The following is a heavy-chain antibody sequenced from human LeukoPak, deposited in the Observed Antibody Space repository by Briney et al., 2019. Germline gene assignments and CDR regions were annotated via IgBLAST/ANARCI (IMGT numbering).Heavy chain of an antibody. J-gene: IGHJ4*02. CDR1: GFTFSSYS. CDR2: ISSSSSTI. V-gene: IGHV3-48*01. D-gene: IGHD3-3*01. Sequence: GGSLRLSCAASGFTFSSYSMNWVRQAPGKVLEWVSYISSSSSTIYYADSVKCRFTISREDAKDSLYLQMNSLRSADTAVYYCARDATDITIFGVVIIGDFDYWGQGTLVTVSS. CDR3: ARDATDITIFGVVIIGDFDY.